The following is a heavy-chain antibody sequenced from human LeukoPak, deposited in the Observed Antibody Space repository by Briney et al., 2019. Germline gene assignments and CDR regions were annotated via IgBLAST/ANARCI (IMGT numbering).Heavy chain of an antibody. Sequence: GASVKVSCRASGGTFSSYAISWVRQAPGQGLEWMGGIIPIFGTANYAQKFQGRVTITADKSTTTAYMELSSLRSEDTAVYYCARSSIIAAAGPCYFDYWGQGTLVTVSS. CDR3: ARSSIIAAAGPCYFDY. CDR1: GGTFSSYA. CDR2: IIPIFGTA. V-gene: IGHV1-69*06. D-gene: IGHD6-13*01. J-gene: IGHJ4*02.